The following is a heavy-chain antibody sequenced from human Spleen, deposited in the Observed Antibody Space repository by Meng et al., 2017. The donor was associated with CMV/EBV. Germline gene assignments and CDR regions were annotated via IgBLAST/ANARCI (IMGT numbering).Heavy chain of an antibody. D-gene: IGHD7-27*01. CDR2: ISSSSSYI. V-gene: IGHV3-21*01. CDR1: GFTFSSYS. Sequence: EVQLVESGGGLVKPGGSLSLSCAASGFTFSSYSMNWVRQAPGKGLEWVSSISSSSSYIYYADSVKGRFTISRDNAKNSLYLQMNSLRAEDTAVYCCAKDINWGFDPWGQGTLVTVFS. CDR3: AKDINWGFDP. J-gene: IGHJ5*02.